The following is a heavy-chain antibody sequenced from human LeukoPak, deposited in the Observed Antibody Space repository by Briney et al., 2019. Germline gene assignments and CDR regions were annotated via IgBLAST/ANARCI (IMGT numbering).Heavy chain of an antibody. V-gene: IGHV4-39*01. CDR1: GGSISSSSYY. Sequence: SETLSLTCTVSGGSISSSSYYWGWIRQPPGTGLEWIGSIYYSGSTYYNPSLKSRVTISVDTSKNQFSLKLSSVTAADTAVYYCARLIGGYEREAPYFQHWGQGTLVTVSS. CDR2: IYYSGST. CDR3: ARLIGGYEREAPYFQH. D-gene: IGHD5-12*01. J-gene: IGHJ1*01.